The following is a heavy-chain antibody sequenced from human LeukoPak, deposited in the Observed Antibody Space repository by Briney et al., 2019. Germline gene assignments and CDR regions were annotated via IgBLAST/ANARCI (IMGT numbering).Heavy chain of an antibody. CDR3: ARAYYDFWSGEVPGWFDP. V-gene: IGHV4-61*02. Sequence: SVTLSLTCTVSGGSISSGSYYWSWIRQPAGKGLEWIGRIYTSGSTNYNPSLKSRVTISVDTSKNQFSLKLSSVTAADTAVYYCARAYYDFWSGEVPGWFDPWGQGTLVTVSS. CDR1: GGSISSGSYY. CDR2: IYTSGST. D-gene: IGHD3-3*01. J-gene: IGHJ5*02.